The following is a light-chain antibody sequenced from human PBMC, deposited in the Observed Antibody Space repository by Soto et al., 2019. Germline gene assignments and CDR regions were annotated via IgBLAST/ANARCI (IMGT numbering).Light chain of an antibody. CDR3: SSYTSSSLV. J-gene: IGLJ1*01. Sequence: QSVLTQPASVSGSPGQSITISYTGTSSDVGGYNYVSWYQQHPGKAPKLMIYDVSNRPSGVSNRFSGSKSGNTASLTISGLQAEDEADYYCSSYTSSSLVFGTGTKVTVL. CDR1: SSDVGGYNY. CDR2: DVS. V-gene: IGLV2-14*01.